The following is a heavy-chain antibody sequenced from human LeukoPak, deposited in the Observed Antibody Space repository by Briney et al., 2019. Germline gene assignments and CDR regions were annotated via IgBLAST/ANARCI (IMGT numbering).Heavy chain of an antibody. D-gene: IGHD6-13*01. V-gene: IGHV3-21*01. J-gene: IGHJ4*02. CDR2: ISSSGTYI. CDR3: AREFTSSWIDY. CDR1: GFTFSYFG. Sequence: GGSLRLSCVASGFTFSYFGMNWVRQAPGEGLEWVSFISSSGTYIYSTESVKGRFTISRDNAKNSLYLLMDSLRAEDTAVYYCAREFTSSWIDYWGQGTLVTVSS.